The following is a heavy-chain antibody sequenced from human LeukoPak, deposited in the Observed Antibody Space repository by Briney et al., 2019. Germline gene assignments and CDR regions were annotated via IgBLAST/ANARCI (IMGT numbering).Heavy chain of an antibody. Sequence: PSETLSLTCAVSGGSISSGDYYWSWIRQPPGKGLEWIGYIYYSGSTYYNPSLKSRVTISVDTSKNQFSLKLSPVTAADTAVYYCARGGGYDIFFDYWGQGTLVTVSS. CDR3: ARGGGYDIFFDY. V-gene: IGHV4-30-4*01. CDR1: GGSISSGDYY. J-gene: IGHJ4*02. D-gene: IGHD3-9*01. CDR2: IYYSGST.